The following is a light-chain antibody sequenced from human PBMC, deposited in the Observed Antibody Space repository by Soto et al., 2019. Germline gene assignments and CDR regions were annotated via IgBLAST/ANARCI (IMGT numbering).Light chain of an antibody. CDR1: QSVSSN. J-gene: IGKJ2*01. CDR2: GAS. Sequence: EIVMTQSPATLSVSPGERATLSCRASQSVSSNLAWYQQKPGQAPRLLIYGASTRATGIPARFSGSGSGTEFTLTISSLQSKDFAVYYCQQYNNWPPYIFGQGTKREIK. V-gene: IGKV3-15*01. CDR3: QQYNNWPPYI.